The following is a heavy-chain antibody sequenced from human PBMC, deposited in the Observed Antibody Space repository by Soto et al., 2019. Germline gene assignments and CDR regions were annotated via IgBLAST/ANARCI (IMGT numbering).Heavy chain of an antibody. CDR3: ARGAGDYYYDSSGYYRFDY. J-gene: IGHJ4*02. Sequence: PSETLSLTCTVSGGSISSGGYYWSWIRQHPGKGLEWIGYIYCSGSTYYNPSLKSRVTISVDTSKNQFSLKLSSVTAADTAVYYCARGAGDYYYDSSGYYRFDYWGQGTLVTVS. CDR1: GGSISSGGYY. V-gene: IGHV4-31*03. CDR2: IYCSGST. D-gene: IGHD3-22*01.